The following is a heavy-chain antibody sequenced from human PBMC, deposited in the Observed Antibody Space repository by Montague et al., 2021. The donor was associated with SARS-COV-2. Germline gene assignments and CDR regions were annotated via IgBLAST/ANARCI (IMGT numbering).Heavy chain of an antibody. Sequence: TLSLTCTVSGGSISSGGYYWSWIRQHPGKGLEWIGYIYYSGSTYYNPSLKSRVTISVDTSKNQFSLKLSSMTAADTAVYYCARAVSITIFGVVGWFDPWGQGTLVTVSS. D-gene: IGHD3-3*01. V-gene: IGHV4-31*03. CDR2: IYYSGST. J-gene: IGHJ5*02. CDR3: ARAVSITIFGVVGWFDP. CDR1: GGSISSGGYY.